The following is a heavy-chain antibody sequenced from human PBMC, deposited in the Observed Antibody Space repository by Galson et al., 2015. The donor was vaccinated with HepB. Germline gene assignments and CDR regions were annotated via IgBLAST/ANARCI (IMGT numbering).Heavy chain of an antibody. D-gene: IGHD3-3*01. Sequence: SVKVSCKASGYTFTSYGISWVRQAPGQGLEWMGWISAYNGNTNYAQKLQGRVTMTTDTSTSTAYMELRSLRSDDTAVYYCARVTLRTTIFGVVIDWFDPWGQGTLVTVSS. V-gene: IGHV1-18*04. CDR2: ISAYNGNT. J-gene: IGHJ5*02. CDR3: ARVTLRTTIFGVVIDWFDP. CDR1: GYTFTSYG.